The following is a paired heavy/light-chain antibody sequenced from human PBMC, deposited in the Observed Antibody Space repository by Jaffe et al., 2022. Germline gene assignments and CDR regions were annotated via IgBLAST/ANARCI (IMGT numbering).Light chain of an antibody. CDR3: QQRSNWPL. CDR2: DAS. J-gene: IGKJ4*01. Sequence: EIVLTQSPATLSLSPGERATLSCRASQSVSSYLAWYQQKPGQAPRLVIYDASKRATGTPARFSGSGSGTDFTLTISSLEPEDFAVYYCQQRSNWPLFGGGTKVEIK. CDR1: QSVSSY. V-gene: IGKV3-11*01.
Heavy chain of an antibody. D-gene: IGHD2-8*01. V-gene: IGHV3-9*01. CDR1: GFTFDDYA. J-gene: IGHJ6*03. Sequence: EVQLVESGGGLVQPGRSLRLSCAASGFTFDDYAMHWVRQAPGKGLEWVSGISWNSGSIGYADSVKGRFTISRDNAKNSLYLQMNSLRAEDTALYYCAKDLVYAMNGYYYYYMDVWGKGTTVTVSS. CDR2: ISWNSGSI. CDR3: AKDLVYAMNGYYYYYMDV.